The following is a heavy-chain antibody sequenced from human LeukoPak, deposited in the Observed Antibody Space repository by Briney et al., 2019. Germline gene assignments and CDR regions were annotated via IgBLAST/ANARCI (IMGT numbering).Heavy chain of an antibody. CDR1: GGSFSGYY. D-gene: IGHD5-18*01. J-gene: IGHJ5*02. Sequence: PSETLSLTCAVYGGSFSGYYWSWIRQPPGKGLEWIGEINHSGSTNYNPSLKSRVTISVDTSKNQFSLKLSSVTAADTAVYYCARDAGYSQLALNWFDPWGQGTLVTVSS. V-gene: IGHV4-34*01. CDR3: ARDAGYSQLALNWFDP. CDR2: INHSGST.